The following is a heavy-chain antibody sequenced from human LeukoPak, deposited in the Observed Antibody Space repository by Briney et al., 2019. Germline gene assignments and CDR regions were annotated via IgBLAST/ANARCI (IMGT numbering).Heavy chain of an antibody. CDR2: INTNTGNP. J-gene: IGHJ5*02. Sequence: ASVKVSCKASGYTFTSYAMYWVRQAPGQGLEWMGWINTNTGNPTYAQGFTGRFVFSLDTSVSTAYLQISSLKAEDTAVYYCARDTQPGQQLVFAPWGQGTLVTVSS. D-gene: IGHD6-13*01. CDR3: ARDTQPGQQLVFAP. CDR1: GYTFTSYA. V-gene: IGHV7-4-1*02.